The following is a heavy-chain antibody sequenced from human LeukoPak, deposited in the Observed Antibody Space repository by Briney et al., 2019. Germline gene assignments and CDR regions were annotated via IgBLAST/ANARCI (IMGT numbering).Heavy chain of an antibody. J-gene: IGHJ4*02. CDR3: AGLHFYDSSGYYYAGY. V-gene: IGHV3-21*01. CDR2: ISSSSSYI. CDR1: GFTFSSYS. D-gene: IGHD3-22*01. Sequence: GGSLRLSCAASGFTFSSYSMNWVRQAPGKGLEWVSSISSSSSYIYYADSVKGRFTISRDNAKNSLYLQMNSLRAEDTAVYYCAGLHFYDSSGYYYAGYWGQGTLGTGSS.